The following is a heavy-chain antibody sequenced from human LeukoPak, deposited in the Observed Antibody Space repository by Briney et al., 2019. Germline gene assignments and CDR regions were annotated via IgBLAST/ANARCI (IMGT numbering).Heavy chain of an antibody. V-gene: IGHV5-51*01. CDR2: IYPADSNT. CDR3: ARLYSILSPFDP. Sequence: GESLKISCTGSGYSFATYWIAWVRQMPGKGQEWMGIIYPADSNTRYSPSFKGQVTISVDKSNSTAYLQCSSLKASDTAMYFCARLYSILSPFDPWGQGTLVTVSS. CDR1: GYSFATYW. D-gene: IGHD2-21*01. J-gene: IGHJ5*02.